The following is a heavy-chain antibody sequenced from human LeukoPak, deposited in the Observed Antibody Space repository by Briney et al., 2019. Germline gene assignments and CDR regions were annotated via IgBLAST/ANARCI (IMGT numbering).Heavy chain of an antibody. V-gene: IGHV1-18*04. CDR2: ISAYNGNT. J-gene: IGHJ3*02. Sequence: ASVKVSCKASGYTFTSYGTSWVRQAPGQGLEWMGWISAYNGNTNYAQKLQGRVTMTTDTSTSTAYMELRSLRSDDTAVYYCAIKPVVVVAATDDAFDIWGQGTMVTVSS. CDR3: AIKPVVVVAATDDAFDI. CDR1: GYTFTSYG. D-gene: IGHD2-15*01.